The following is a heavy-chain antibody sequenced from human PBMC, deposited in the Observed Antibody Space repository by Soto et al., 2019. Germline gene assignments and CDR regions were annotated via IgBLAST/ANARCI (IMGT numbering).Heavy chain of an antibody. V-gene: IGHV4-39*01. CDR2: IYYSGIT. CDR3: ARLEGYCSGGTCYRTSGWFDP. CDR1: GGSISSGSYY. J-gene: IGHJ5*02. Sequence: SETLSLTCTVSGGSISSGSYYWGWIRQPPGKGLEWIGTIYYSGITYYHPSLRSRVTLSVDTSKNQFSLKLTSVTAADTAVYYCARLEGYCSGGTCYRTSGWFDPWGQGTRVTVSS. D-gene: IGHD2-15*01.